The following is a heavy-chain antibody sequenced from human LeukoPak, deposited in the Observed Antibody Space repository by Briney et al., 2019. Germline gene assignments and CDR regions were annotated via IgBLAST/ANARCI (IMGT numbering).Heavy chain of an antibody. Sequence: GASVKVSCKASGFTFTSSAMQWVRQARGQRLEWIGWIVVGSGNTNYAQKFQERVTITRDMSTSTAYMELSSLRSEDTAVYYCARGGDNTGYPYYFYFWARGTLVTVSS. CDR1: GFTFTSSA. CDR2: IVVGSGNT. CDR3: ARGGDNTGYPYYFYF. D-gene: IGHD3-22*01. J-gene: IGHJ4*02. V-gene: IGHV1-58*02.